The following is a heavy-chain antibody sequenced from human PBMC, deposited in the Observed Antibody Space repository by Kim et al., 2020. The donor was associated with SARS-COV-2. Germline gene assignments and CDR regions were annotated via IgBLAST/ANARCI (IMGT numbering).Heavy chain of an antibody. Sequence: GGSLRLSCAASGFSFSSFEMNWVRQAPGKGLEWISCISHDSTTIYYADSVWGRFTISRDNAKSSLYLQMNSLRGEDTAVYYCARDEQELPGIWGEGTLDTVPS. CDR1: GFSFSSFE. CDR2: ISHDSTTI. J-gene: IGHJ4*02. D-gene: IGHD1-7*01. CDR3: ARDEQELPGI. V-gene: IGHV3-48*03.